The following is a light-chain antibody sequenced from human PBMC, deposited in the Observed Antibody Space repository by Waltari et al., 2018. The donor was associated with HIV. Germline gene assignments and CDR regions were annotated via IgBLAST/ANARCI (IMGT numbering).Light chain of an antibody. CDR1: RSDVGGYHY. CDR3: SSYTSSSTSYV. Sequence: QSALTQPASVSGSPGQSITISCTGTRSDVGGYHYVPWYPQQPGKAPKLKTYDVSNRSYGVSDRFAGSKSGDTASLTISGLQAEDEADYYCSSYTSSSTSYVFGTGTKVTVL. J-gene: IGLJ1*01. CDR2: DVS. V-gene: IGLV2-14*03.